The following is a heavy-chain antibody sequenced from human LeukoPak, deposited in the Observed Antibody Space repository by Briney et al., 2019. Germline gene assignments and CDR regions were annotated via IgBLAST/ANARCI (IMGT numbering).Heavy chain of an antibody. CDR3: ARAMAGTPSYYYYGMDV. CDR2: INSDGSST. Sequence: PGGSLRLSCAASGFTFSSYWMHWVRQAPGKGLVWVSRINSDGSSTSYADSVKGRFTIFRDNAKNTLYLQMNSLRAEDTAVYYCARAMAGTPSYYYYGMDVWGQGTTVTVSS. D-gene: IGHD6-19*01. CDR1: GFTFSSYW. J-gene: IGHJ6*02. V-gene: IGHV3-74*01.